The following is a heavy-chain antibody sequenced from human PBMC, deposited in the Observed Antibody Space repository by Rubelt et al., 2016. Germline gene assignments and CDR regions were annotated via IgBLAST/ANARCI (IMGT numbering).Heavy chain of an antibody. CDR2: IDTNTGNP. CDR1: GYTFTDFA. Sequence: QVQLVQSGSELKKPGASLKVSCKASGYTFTDFAMNWVRQAPGQGLEWMGWIDTNTGNPTYAQGFPGRFVFSLEASGSAEYLRGDSSLAEDTAGYCCARDDGARGIEDWGQGTMVTVSS. CDR3: ARDDGARGIED. V-gene: IGHV7-4-1*01. J-gene: IGHJ1*01. D-gene: IGHD4/OR15-4a*01.